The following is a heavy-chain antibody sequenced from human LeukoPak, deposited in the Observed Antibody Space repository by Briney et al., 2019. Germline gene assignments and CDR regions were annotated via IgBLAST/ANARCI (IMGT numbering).Heavy chain of an antibody. Sequence: GAXVKVSCKASGYTFSSYGISWVRQAPGQGLEWMGWVSAYADDTNYVQKFQGRVTMTTDTSTSTAYMELRSLRSDDTAVYYCARDCIGCHGFDYWGQGTLVTVSS. J-gene: IGHJ4*02. CDR1: GYTFSSYG. V-gene: IGHV1-18*01. D-gene: IGHD2-15*01. CDR2: VSAYADDT. CDR3: ARDCIGCHGFDY.